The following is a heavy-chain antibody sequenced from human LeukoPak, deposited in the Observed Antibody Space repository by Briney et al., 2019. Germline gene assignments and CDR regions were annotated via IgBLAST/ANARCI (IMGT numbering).Heavy chain of an antibody. CDR2: IYHSGST. D-gene: IGHD1-1*01. Sequence: TSETLSLTCAVSGGSISSGGYSWSWIRQPPGKGLEWIGYIYHSGSTYYNPSLKSRVTISVDRSKNQFSLKLSSVTAADTAVYYCARAASTTTLDYWSQGTLVTVSS. V-gene: IGHV4-30-2*01. CDR1: GGSISSGGYS. CDR3: ARAASTTTLDY. J-gene: IGHJ4*02.